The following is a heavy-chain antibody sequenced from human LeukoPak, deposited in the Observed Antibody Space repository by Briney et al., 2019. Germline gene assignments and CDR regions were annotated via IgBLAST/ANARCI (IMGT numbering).Heavy chain of an antibody. D-gene: IGHD6-19*01. Sequence: LGGSLRLSCAASGFTFSSYAMSWVRQAPGQGLEWASAIIGSGGSTYYADSVKGRVTISRDNSKSTLYMQMNSLRAEDTAVYYCANPPSQWLEFYRFDYWGQGTLVTVSS. CDR1: GFTFSSYA. J-gene: IGHJ4*02. V-gene: IGHV3-23*01. CDR3: ANPPSQWLEFYRFDY. CDR2: IIGSGGST.